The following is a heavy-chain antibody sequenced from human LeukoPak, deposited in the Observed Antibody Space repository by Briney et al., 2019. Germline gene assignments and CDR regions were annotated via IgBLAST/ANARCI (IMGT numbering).Heavy chain of an antibody. J-gene: IGHJ5*02. CDR1: GYTFTSYG. D-gene: IGHD3-3*01. Sequence: ASVKVSCKASGYTFTSYGISWVRQAPGQGLEWMGWISAYNGNTNYARKLQGRVTMTTDTSTSTAYMELRSLRSDDTAVYYCARDVPGYDFWRGNWFDPWGQGTLVTVSS. CDR3: ARDVPGYDFWRGNWFDP. V-gene: IGHV1-18*01. CDR2: ISAYNGNT.